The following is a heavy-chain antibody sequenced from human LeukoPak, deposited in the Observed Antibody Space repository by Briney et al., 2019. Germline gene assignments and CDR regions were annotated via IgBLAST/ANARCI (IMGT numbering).Heavy chain of an antibody. CDR1: GFTFSSYS. D-gene: IGHD1-26*01. V-gene: IGHV3-21*01. Sequence: GGSLRLSCAASGFTFSSYSMNWVRQAPGKGLGWVSSISSSSSYIYYADSVKGRFTISRDNAKNSLYLQMNSLRAEDTAVYYCARLPVGATDPWGQGTLVTVSS. CDR3: ARLPVGATDP. CDR2: ISSSSSYI. J-gene: IGHJ5*02.